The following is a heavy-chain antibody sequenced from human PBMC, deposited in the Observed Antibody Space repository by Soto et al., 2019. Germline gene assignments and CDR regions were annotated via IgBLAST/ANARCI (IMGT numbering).Heavy chain of an antibody. CDR2: IYYSGIT. CDR1: GGSISSSPYY. J-gene: IGHJ4*02. V-gene: IGHV4-39*01. Sequence: SETLSLTCTVSGGSISSSPYYWGWLRQPPGRGLEWIGSIYYSGITYYNPSLKSRVTISVDTSNNQFSLKLSSVTAADTAVFYCATTLPYSSPDYWGQGTLVTVSS. CDR3: ATTLPYSSPDY. D-gene: IGHD6-13*01.